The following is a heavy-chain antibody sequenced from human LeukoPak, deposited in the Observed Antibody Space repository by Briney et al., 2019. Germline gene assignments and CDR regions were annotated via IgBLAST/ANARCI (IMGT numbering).Heavy chain of an antibody. CDR1: GGSFSGYY. Sequence: SETLSLTCAVYGGSFSGYYWSWIRQPPGKGLEWIGEINHSGSTNYNPSLKSRVTISVDTSKNQFSLKLSSVTAADTAVYYCASTTTVIEEDAFDIWGQGTMVTVSS. D-gene: IGHD4-11*01. V-gene: IGHV4-34*01. CDR3: ASTTTVIEEDAFDI. CDR2: INHSGST. J-gene: IGHJ3*02.